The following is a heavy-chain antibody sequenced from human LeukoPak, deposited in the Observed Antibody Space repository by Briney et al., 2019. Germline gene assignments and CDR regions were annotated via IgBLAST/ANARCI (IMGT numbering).Heavy chain of an antibody. CDR3: ARDFLIVGATDQGFDY. CDR1: GDSILSTSYY. D-gene: IGHD1-26*01. CDR2: LHYSGST. Sequence: PSETLSLTCTVSGDSILSTSYYWGWIRQPPGKGLEWIGSLHYSGSTYYNPSLKSRVTISVDTSKNQFSLKLSSVTAADTAVHYCARDFLIVGATDQGFDYWGQGTLVTVSS. V-gene: IGHV4-39*07. J-gene: IGHJ4*02.